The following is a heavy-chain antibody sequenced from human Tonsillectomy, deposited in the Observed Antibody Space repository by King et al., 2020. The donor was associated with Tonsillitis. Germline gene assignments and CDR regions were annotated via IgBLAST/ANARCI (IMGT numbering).Heavy chain of an antibody. Sequence: VQLVESGGGVVQPGKSLRLSCAASGFTLSNYAMHWVRQALGKGLQWVAIISYDGSHEQYVDSVRGRFSISRDNSKNTVHLQMNSLRTEDTALYYCAKDLAGGYLSTNALDMWGQGTMVTVSS. CDR1: GFTLSNYA. J-gene: IGHJ3*02. V-gene: IGHV3-30*18. CDR3: AKDLAGGYLSTNALDM. CDR2: ISYDGSHE. D-gene: IGHD3-22*01.